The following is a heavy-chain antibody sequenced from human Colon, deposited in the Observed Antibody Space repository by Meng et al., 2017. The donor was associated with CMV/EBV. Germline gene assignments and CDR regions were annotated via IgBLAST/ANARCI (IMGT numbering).Heavy chain of an antibody. CDR3: ARGQEGYCRSTACYAMDV. J-gene: IGHJ4*02. Sequence: GESLKISCAASGFTASDNYMTWVRQAPGKGLEWVSVIYSGSSPDYADSVKGRFTISRDNSKNTVYLQMNSLRVEDTAVYYCARGQEGYCRSTACYAMDVWGQGTLVTVSS. D-gene: IGHD2-2*01. V-gene: IGHV3-66*02. CDR2: IYSGSSP. CDR1: GFTASDNY.